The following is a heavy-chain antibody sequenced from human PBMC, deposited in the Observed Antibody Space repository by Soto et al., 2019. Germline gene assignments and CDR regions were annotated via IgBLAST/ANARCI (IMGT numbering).Heavy chain of an antibody. CDR1: GGSISSGDYY. Sequence: QVQLQESGPGLVKPSQTLSLTCTVSGGSISSGDYYWSWIRQPPGKGLEWIGYIYYSGSTYYNPSLKSRVTISVDTSKNQFSLELSSVTAADTAVYYCARGEPIVVVTAFRFLSPPSRTDAFDIWGQGTMVTVSS. CDR2: IYYSGST. D-gene: IGHD2-21*02. V-gene: IGHV4-30-4*01. CDR3: ARGEPIVVVTAFRFLSPPSRTDAFDI. J-gene: IGHJ3*02.